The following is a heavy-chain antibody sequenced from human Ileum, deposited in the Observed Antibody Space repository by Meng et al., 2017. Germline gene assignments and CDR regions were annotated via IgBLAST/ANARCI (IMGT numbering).Heavy chain of an antibody. CDR2: ISFDGNYK. J-gene: IGHJ4*02. CDR3: VGEVGPRDFDN. V-gene: IGHV3-30*15. CDR1: GFTFSSHA. Sequence: QVEVVESGGGVVPPGRSLGVSCAASGFTFSSHAMHWVCQAPGKGLEWVALISFDGNYKDYPDSVKGRFTISRDNSKNTLYLQMSSLRVEDTAVYYCVGEVGPRDFDNWGQGILVTVSS. D-gene: IGHD1-26*01.